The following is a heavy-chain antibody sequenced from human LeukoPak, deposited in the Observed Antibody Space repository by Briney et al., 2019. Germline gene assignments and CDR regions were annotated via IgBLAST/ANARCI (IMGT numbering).Heavy chain of an antibody. D-gene: IGHD3-3*01. CDR3: ARGRDFPNWFDP. Sequence: SETLSLTCAVSGGSISSGSYYWSWIRQPAGKGLEWIGRIYTSGSTNYNPSLKSRVTISVDTSKNQFSLKLSSVTAADTAVYYCARGRDFPNWFDPWGQGTLVTVSS. CDR2: IYTSGST. CDR1: GGSISSGSYY. J-gene: IGHJ5*02. V-gene: IGHV4-61*02.